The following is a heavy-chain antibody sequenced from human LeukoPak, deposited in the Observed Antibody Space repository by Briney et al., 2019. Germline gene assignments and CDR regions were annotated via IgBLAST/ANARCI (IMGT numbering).Heavy chain of an antibody. D-gene: IGHD1-20*01. J-gene: IGHJ3*02. CDR3: AKALTGTKAFDI. CDR2: ISSSGGST. Sequence: GGSLRLSCAASGFTFSSYAMNWVRQAPGKGLEWVSHISSSGGSTYYAGSVKGRFTISRDNSKNTLYLQMNRLRDEATAVYYCAKALTGTKAFDIWGQGTMVTVSS. CDR1: GFTFSSYA. V-gene: IGHV3-23*01.